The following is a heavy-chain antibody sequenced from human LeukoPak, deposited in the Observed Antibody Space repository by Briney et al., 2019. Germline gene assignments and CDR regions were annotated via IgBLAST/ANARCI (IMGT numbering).Heavy chain of an antibody. CDR2: IKQDGSEK. J-gene: IGHJ1*01. V-gene: IGHV3-7*01. Sequence: PGGSLRLSCAASGFTFSSYEMNWVRQAPGKGLEWVANIKQDGSEKYYVDSVKGRFTISRDNTKNSLYLQMNSLRAEDTGVYYCATTSSGWYFIAEYFQDWGQGTLVAVSS. D-gene: IGHD6-19*01. CDR1: GFTFSSYE. CDR3: ATTSSGWYFIAEYFQD.